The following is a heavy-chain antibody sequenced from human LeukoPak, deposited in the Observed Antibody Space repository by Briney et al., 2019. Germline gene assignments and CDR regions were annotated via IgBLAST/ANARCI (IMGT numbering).Heavy chain of an antibody. J-gene: IGHJ4*02. D-gene: IGHD3-3*01. CDR2: ISGSGGST. CDR1: GFTFSSYA. Sequence: PGGSLRLSCAASGFTFSSYAMSWVRQAPGKGLEWVSAISGSGGSTYYADSVKGRFTISRDNSKNTLYLQMNSLRAEDTAVYYCAKPPPRFLEWLFYFDYWGQRTLVTVSS. CDR3: AKPPPRFLEWLFYFDY. V-gene: IGHV3-23*01.